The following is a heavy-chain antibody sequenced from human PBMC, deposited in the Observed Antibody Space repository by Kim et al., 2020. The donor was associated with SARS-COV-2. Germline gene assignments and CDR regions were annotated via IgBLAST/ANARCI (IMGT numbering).Heavy chain of an antibody. V-gene: IGHV3-33*01. D-gene: IGHD3-3*01. Sequence: YATSGKGRFTISRDNSKNTLYLQKNSLRAEDTAVYYCARDGGVYYSYGMDGWGQGTTVTVSS. CDR3: ARDGGVYYSYGMDG. J-gene: IGHJ6*02.